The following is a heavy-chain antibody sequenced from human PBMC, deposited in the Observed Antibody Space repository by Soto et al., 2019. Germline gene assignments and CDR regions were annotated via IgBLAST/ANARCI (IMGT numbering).Heavy chain of an antibody. CDR3: AKLQALIHFDY. V-gene: IGHV3-23*01. Sequence: TVGSLRLSCAASGFTFSSYAMSWVRQAPGKGLEWVSAVSGSGGSTYYADSVKGRFTISRDNSKNTLYLQMNSLRAEDTAVYYCAKLQALIHFDYWGQGTLVTVSS. D-gene: IGHD3-16*01. CDR1: GFTFSSYA. J-gene: IGHJ4*02. CDR2: VSGSGGST.